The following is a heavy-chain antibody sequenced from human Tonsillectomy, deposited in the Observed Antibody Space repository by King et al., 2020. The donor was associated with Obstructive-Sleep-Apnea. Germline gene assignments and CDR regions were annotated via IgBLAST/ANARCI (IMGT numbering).Heavy chain of an antibody. J-gene: IGHJ4*02. D-gene: IGHD2-2*01. Sequence: VQLVQSGGGLVQPGGSLRLSCAASGFTFSSYAMSWVRQAPGKGLEWVSAISGGGGSTYYADSVKGRITISRDNSKNTLYLRMNSLRAEDTAVYYCAKDLYCSSTSCYAGFDYWGQGTLVTVSS. CDR1: GFTFSSYA. CDR3: AKDLYCSSTSCYAGFDY. V-gene: IGHV3-23*04. CDR2: ISGGGGST.